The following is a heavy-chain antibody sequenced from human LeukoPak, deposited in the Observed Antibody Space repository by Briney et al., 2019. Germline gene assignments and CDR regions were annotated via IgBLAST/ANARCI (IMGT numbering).Heavy chain of an antibody. D-gene: IGHD4-11*01. J-gene: IGHJ4*02. CDR3: AKILPDTVTADY. CDR2: ISYDGSNK. Sequence: GRSLRLSCAASGFTFSSYGMYWVRQAPGKGLEWVAVISYDGSNKYYADSVKGRFTISRGNSKNTLYLQMNSLRAEDTAVYYCAKILPDTVTADYWGQGTLVTVSS. CDR1: GFTFSSYG. V-gene: IGHV3-30*18.